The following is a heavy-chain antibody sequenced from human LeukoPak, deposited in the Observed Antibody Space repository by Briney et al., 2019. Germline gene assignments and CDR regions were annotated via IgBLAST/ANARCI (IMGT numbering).Heavy chain of an antibody. D-gene: IGHD3-10*01. J-gene: IGHJ4*02. CDR1: GYTFSGYA. Sequence: GGSLRLSCAAPGYTFSGYAVSCVRQAPGKGREWVSSLSGGGVSTYYADSVKGGFTISRENSKNTLCLQIRSVRAQNTPIYNCAKLRNYYGSGRSDYWGQGTLDTVSS. CDR3: AKLRNYYGSGRSDY. V-gene: IGHV3-23*01. CDR2: LSGGGVST.